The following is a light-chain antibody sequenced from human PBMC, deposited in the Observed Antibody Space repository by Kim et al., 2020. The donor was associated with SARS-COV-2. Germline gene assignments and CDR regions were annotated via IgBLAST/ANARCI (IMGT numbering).Light chain of an antibody. V-gene: IGKV3-15*01. CDR3: QQYNDWPPYT. Sequence: EIVMTQSPATLSVSPGERATLSCRASQSVSNKLAWYQQKPGQAPRLLIYGASTRATDIPARFSGSGSGTEFTLTIGSLQSEDFAVYYCQQYNDWPPYTFGQGTKLEI. CDR1: QSVSNK. CDR2: GAS. J-gene: IGKJ2*01.